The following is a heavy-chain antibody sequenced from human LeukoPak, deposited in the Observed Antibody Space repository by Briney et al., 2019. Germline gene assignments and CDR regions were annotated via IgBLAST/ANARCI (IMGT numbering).Heavy chain of an antibody. CDR2: IDTNTGNP. CDR1: GYTFSSNA. CDR3: ARGYDSSGYFSD. Sequence: ASVKVSCKASGYTFSSNAINWVRQTPGQGLEWMGWIDTNTGNPTYAQGFTGQFVFSLDTSVSTAYLQISSLKAEDTAEYFCARGYDSSGYFSDWGQGTLVTVSS. J-gene: IGHJ4*02. V-gene: IGHV7-4-1*02. D-gene: IGHD3-22*01.